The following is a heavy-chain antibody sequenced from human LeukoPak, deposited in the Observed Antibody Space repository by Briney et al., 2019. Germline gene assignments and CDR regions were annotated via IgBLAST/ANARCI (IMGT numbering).Heavy chain of an antibody. Sequence: PGGSLRLSCTASGFTFGDYAMSWVRQAPGKGLEWVGFIRSKAYGGTTEYAASVKGRFTISRDDSKSIAYLQMNSLKTEDTAVYYCTRDGQIDPPYCSSTSCYPRVDGVDYWGQGTLVTVSS. D-gene: IGHD2-2*01. V-gene: IGHV3-49*04. J-gene: IGHJ4*02. CDR1: GFTFGDYA. CDR2: IRSKAYGGTT. CDR3: TRDGQIDPPYCSSTSCYPRVDGVDY.